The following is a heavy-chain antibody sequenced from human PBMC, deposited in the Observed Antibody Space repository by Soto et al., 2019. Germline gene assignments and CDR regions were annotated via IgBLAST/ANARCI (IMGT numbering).Heavy chain of an antibody. V-gene: IGHV3-30*03. CDR3: ARGPSYSDSYFDH. Sequence: QVQLVESGGGAVQPGGSRRLSCAASEFTFSNYAMHWVRQAPGKGLQWLAVISYDGNNKYYADSVEGRFTISRDNSKNKVYLQMNSLRLEDTAVYYCARGPSYSDSYFDHWGKGTLVTVSS. CDR1: EFTFSNYA. CDR2: ISYDGNNK. D-gene: IGHD4-17*01. J-gene: IGHJ4*02.